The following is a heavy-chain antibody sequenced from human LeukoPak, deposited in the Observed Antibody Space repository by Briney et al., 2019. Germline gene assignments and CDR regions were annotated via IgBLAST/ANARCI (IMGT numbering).Heavy chain of an antibody. D-gene: IGHD3-22*01. CDR3: ARASYSYDISGWVPFDY. V-gene: IGHV4-38-2*02. CDR2: IFHSGST. Sequence: SETLSLTCSVSGYSISSGYYWGWIRQPPGKGLEWIGSIFHSGSTYYNPSLKSRVTISGDTSENQFSLRLSSVTAADTAVYYCARASYSYDISGWVPFDYWGQGTLVTVSS. J-gene: IGHJ4*02. CDR1: GYSISSGYY.